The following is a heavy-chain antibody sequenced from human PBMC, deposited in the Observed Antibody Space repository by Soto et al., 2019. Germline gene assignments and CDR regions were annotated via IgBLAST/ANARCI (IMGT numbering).Heavy chain of an antibody. V-gene: IGHV1-46*01. Sequence: GASVKVSCKASGYTFTSYYMHWVRQAPGQGLEWMGIINPSGGSTSYAQKSQGRVTMTRDTSTSTVYMELSSLRSEDTAVYYCARYAGAYYDFWSGYSNYFDYWGQGTLVTVSS. D-gene: IGHD3-3*01. CDR2: INPSGGST. CDR3: ARYAGAYYDFWSGYSNYFDY. J-gene: IGHJ4*02. CDR1: GYTFTSYY.